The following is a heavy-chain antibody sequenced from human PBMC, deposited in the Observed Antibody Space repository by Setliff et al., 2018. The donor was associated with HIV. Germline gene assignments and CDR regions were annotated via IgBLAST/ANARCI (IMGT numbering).Heavy chain of an antibody. J-gene: IGHJ4*02. V-gene: IGHV4-34*01. CDR3: ARTTFFGEVTMGEDY. CDR1: GWSFTAYY. Sequence: SETLSLTCGVYGWSFTAYYWSWIRQPPGKGLEWIGEINHSGSTNYNPSLKSRVTISVDTSKNQFSRQLTSVTAADTAVYYCARTTFFGEVTMGEDYWGQGSLVTVSS. D-gene: IGHD2-21*02. CDR2: INHSGST.